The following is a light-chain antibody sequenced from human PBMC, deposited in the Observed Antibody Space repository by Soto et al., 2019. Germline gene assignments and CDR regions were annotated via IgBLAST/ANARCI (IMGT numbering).Light chain of an antibody. J-gene: IGLJ3*02. V-gene: IGLV4-69*01. CDR2: RNSDGSH. Sequence: QAVVTQSPSASAPLGASVKLTCTLSSGHSSYAIAWHQQQPEKGPRFLMKRNSDGSHSKGDGIPDRFSGSSSGAERYLTISSLQSEDEADYYCQTWGTVIRVFGGGTKLTVL. CDR1: SGHSSYA. CDR3: QTWGTVIRV.